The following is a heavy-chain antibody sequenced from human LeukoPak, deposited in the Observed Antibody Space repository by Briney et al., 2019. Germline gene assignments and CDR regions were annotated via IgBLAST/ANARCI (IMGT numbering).Heavy chain of an antibody. CDR1: GFTFSSYG. CDR2: ISSSSSYI. Sequence: GGTLRLSCAASGFTFSSYGMSWVRQAPGKGLEWVSSISSSSSYIYYADSVKGRFTISRDNAKNSLYLQMNSLRAEDTAVYYCAKVHMDIVVVVAATPNWFDPWGQGTLVTVSS. D-gene: IGHD2-15*01. J-gene: IGHJ5*02. V-gene: IGHV3-21*04. CDR3: AKVHMDIVVVVAATPNWFDP.